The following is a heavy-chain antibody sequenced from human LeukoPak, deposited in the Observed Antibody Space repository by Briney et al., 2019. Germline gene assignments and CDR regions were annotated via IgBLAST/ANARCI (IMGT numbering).Heavy chain of an antibody. CDR1: GYTFTGYY. V-gene: IGHV1-2*02. J-gene: IGHJ6*03. CDR2: VNPNSGGT. D-gene: IGHD3-10*01. Sequence: ASVKVSCKASGYTFTGYYMHWVRQAPGQGLEWMGWVNPNSGGTNYAQKFQGRVTMTRNTSISTAYMELSSLRSEDTAVYYCARGGSLYGSGSHHYYYYYYMDVWGKGTTVTISS. CDR3: ARGGSLYGSGSHHYYYYYYMDV.